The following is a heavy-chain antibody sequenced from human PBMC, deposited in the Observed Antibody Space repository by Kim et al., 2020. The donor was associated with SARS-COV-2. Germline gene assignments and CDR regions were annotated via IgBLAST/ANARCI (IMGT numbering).Heavy chain of an antibody. CDR1: GGSISSYS. CDR3: ARDRIGYCTSTSCSLHSDY. D-gene: IGHD2-2*01. CDR2: TYYSGST. Sequence: SETLSLTCTVSGGSISSYSWSWIRQPPGKGLEWIGYTYYSGSTNYNPSLKSRVTISVDTSKNQFSLKLSSVTAADTAVYYCARDRIGYCTSTSCSLHSDYWGQGTLVTVSS. V-gene: IGHV4-59*01. J-gene: IGHJ4*02.